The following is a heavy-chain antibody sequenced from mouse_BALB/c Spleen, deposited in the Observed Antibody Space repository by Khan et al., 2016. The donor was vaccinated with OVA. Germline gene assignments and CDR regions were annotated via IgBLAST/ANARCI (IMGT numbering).Heavy chain of an antibody. Sequence: EVKLEVSGPGLVKPSQSLSLTCTVTGYSITSEYAWNWIRHFPGNKLEWMGYINYSGNTRYNPSLKRRISITRDTSKNQFFLQLNSVTTEDTATYYCTRKDYYDYDPFPYWGQETLVTVSA. V-gene: IGHV3-2*02. CDR1: GYSITSEYA. J-gene: IGHJ3*01. CDR3: TRKDYYDYDPFPY. CDR2: INYSGNT. D-gene: IGHD2-4*01.